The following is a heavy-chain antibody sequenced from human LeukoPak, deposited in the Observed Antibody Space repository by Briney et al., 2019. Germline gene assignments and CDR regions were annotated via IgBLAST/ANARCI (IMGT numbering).Heavy chain of an antibody. CDR3: ARGLPRGYSYGRSNFYY. D-gene: IGHD5-18*01. V-gene: IGHV4-34*01. Sequence: PSETLSLTCAVYGGSFSGYYWSWIRQPPGKGLEWIGEINHSGSTNYNPSLKSRDTISVDTSKNQFSLKLSSVTAADTAVYYCARGLPRGYSYGRSNFYYWGQGTLVTVSS. CDR1: GGSFSGYY. J-gene: IGHJ4*02. CDR2: INHSGST.